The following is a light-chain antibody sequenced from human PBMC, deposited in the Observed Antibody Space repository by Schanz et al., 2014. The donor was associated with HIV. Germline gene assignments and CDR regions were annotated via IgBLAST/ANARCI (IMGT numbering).Light chain of an antibody. V-gene: IGLV2-14*02. CDR2: EVR. Sequence: QSALTQPASVSGSPGQSITISCTGTSSDIGNYNLVSWFQHHPGEAPKIMIFEVRKRPSGVSGRFSGSKSGNTASLTISGLQAEDEADYYCSSYADNNNPHVVFGGGTKLTVL. CDR3: SSYADNNNPHVV. J-gene: IGLJ2*01. CDR1: SSDIGNYNL.